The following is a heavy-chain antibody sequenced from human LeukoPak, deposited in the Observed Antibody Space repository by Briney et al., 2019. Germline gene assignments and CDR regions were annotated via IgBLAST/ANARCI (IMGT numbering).Heavy chain of an antibody. CDR1: GFPFSSYS. D-gene: IGHD5-24*01. CDR3: ARLADGHNPVYYYCMDV. Sequence: PGGSLRLSCAASGFPFSSYSMNWVLQAPRKGPAWIAYNSSSSSYIYYVEPVKGRFTISRDNARNSVYLQRDSLRAEDTAVYYCARLADGHNPVYYYCMDVWGQGTTVTVCS. V-gene: IGHV3-21*01. J-gene: IGHJ6*02. CDR2: NSSSSSYI.